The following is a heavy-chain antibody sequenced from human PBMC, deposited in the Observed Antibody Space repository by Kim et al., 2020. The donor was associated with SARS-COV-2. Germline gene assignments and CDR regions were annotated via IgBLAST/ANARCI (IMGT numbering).Heavy chain of an antibody. CDR3: MKEKDCSCDI. CDR2: INGSGTIT. J-gene: IGHJ3*02. Sequence: GGSLRLSCAASGFTLRSYNMNWVRQAPGEGLEWVSHINGSGTITNQAYARGSLFTISRNNANNSLFLQMNGLVAEDAADYCAMKEKDCSCDIGGEATMVT. D-gene: IGHD2-2*01. CDR1: GFTLRSYN. V-gene: IGHV3-48*03.